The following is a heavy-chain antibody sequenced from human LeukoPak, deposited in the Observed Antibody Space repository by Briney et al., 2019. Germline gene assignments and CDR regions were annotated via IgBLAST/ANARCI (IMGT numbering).Heavy chain of an antibody. J-gene: IGHJ4*02. D-gene: IGHD3-3*01. CDR1: GGSISSGDYY. V-gene: IGHV4-30-4*08. Sequence: SETLSLTCTVSGGSISSGDYYWSWIRQPPGKSLEWIGYIYYSGSTYYNPSLKMRVTISVDTSKNQFSLKLSSVTAADTAVYYCARDAFNAYYDFWSGYYDYWGQGTLVTVSS. CDR2: IYYSGST. CDR3: ARDAFNAYYDFWSGYYDY.